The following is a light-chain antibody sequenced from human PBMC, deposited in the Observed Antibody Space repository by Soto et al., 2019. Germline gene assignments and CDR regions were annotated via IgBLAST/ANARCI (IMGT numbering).Light chain of an antibody. Sequence: QSALTQPASVSGSPGQSITTSCTGTSSDVGSYNLVSWYQQHPGKAPKLMIYEGSKRPSGVSNRFSGSKSGNTASLTISGLQSEDEADYYCCSYAGRYTYVFGTGTKLTVL. CDR2: EGS. V-gene: IGLV2-23*01. CDR3: CSYAGRYTYV. CDR1: SSDVGSYNL. J-gene: IGLJ1*01.